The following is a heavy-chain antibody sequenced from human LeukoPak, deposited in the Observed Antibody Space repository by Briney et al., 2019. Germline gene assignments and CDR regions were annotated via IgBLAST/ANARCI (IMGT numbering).Heavy chain of an antibody. CDR2: INPNSGGT. Sequence: ASVKVSCKASGYTFTAYYMHWVRQAPGQGLEWMGWINPNSGGTNYAQNFQGRVTMTRDTSISTAYMELSRLRSDDTAVYYCARKWIFSSGYYYFDYWGQGTLITVSS. D-gene: IGHD3-22*01. CDR3: ARKWIFSSGYYYFDY. J-gene: IGHJ4*02. CDR1: GYTFTAYY. V-gene: IGHV1-2*02.